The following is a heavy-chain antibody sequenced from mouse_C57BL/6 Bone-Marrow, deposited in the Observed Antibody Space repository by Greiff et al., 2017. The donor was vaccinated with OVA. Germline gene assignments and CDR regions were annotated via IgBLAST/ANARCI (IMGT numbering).Heavy chain of an antibody. V-gene: IGHV6-6*01. CDR1: GFTFSDAW. CDR3: TRRSYYGYIYYFDY. Sequence: EVKLVESGGGLVQPGGSMKLSCAASGFTFSDAWMDWVRQSPEKGLEWVAEIRNKANNHATYYAESVKGRFTISRDDSKSSVYLQMNSLRAEDTGIYYCTRRSYYGYIYYFDYWGQGTTLTVSS. J-gene: IGHJ2*01. CDR2: IRNKANNHAT. D-gene: IGHD2-2*01.